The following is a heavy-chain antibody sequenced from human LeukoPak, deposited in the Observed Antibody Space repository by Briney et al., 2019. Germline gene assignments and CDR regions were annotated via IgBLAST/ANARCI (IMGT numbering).Heavy chain of an antibody. D-gene: IGHD6-19*01. CDR2: TYYRSKWYN. V-gene: IGHV6-1*01. CDR1: GDSVSSNSAA. CDR3: ASRSDSSGWGTDAFDI. J-gene: IGHJ3*02. Sequence: SQTLSLTCAISGDSVSSNSAAWNWIRQSPSRGLEWLGRTYYRSKWYNDYAVSVKSRITINPDTSKNQFSLQLNSVTPEDTAVYYCASRSDSSGWGTDAFDIWGQGTMVTVSS.